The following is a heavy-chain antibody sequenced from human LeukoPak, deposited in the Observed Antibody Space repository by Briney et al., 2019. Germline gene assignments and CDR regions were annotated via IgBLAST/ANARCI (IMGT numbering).Heavy chain of an antibody. D-gene: IGHD6-13*01. CDR3: AAQHQLVNTFDF. V-gene: IGHV4-59*01. J-gene: IGHJ3*01. CDR1: GGSPRIYF. CDR2: IHDTGTI. Sequence: PETPSLTCTVPGGSPRIYFWSWSRQPPGEGLEWSGYIHDTGTIIYNTSLKSRATLSLDTTKNQFSLKVNSVTAADAAVYYCAAQHQLVNTFDFWGQGTMITVSS.